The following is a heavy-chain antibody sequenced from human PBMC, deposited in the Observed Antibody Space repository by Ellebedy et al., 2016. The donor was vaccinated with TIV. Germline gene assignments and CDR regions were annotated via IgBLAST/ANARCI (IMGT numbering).Heavy chain of an antibody. D-gene: IGHD1-14*01. J-gene: IGHJ3*02. CDR3: AHRIGGHDI. CDR1: GFSLSNVKVG. Sequence: SGPTLVTPTETLTLTCTVSGFSLSNVKVGVSWIRQPPGKALEWLAHIFSNGEKAFSRSLKSRLTISKDSSKTQVVLTMANVDPVDTATYYCAHRIGGHDIWGQGTMVTVSS. V-gene: IGHV2-26*01. CDR2: IFSNGEK.